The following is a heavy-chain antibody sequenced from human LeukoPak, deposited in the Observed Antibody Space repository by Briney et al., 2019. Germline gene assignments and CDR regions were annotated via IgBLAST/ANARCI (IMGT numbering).Heavy chain of an antibody. D-gene: IGHD2-15*01. V-gene: IGHV1-24*01. CDR2: FDPEDGET. CDR3: ATTPSSGRGGWFDP. CDR1: GYTLTELS. Sequence: ASVKVSCKVSGYTLTELSMHWVRQAPGKGLEGMGGFDPEDGETIYAQKFQGRVTMTEDTSTDTAYMELSSLRSEDTAVYYCATTPSSGRGGWFDPWGQGTLVTVSS. J-gene: IGHJ5*02.